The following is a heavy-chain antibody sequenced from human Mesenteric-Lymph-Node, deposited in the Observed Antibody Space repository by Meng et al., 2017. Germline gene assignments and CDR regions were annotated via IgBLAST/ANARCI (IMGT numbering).Heavy chain of an antibody. CDR2: IYHSGST. J-gene: IGHJ4*02. CDR3: ASFSYSNYGIPHDY. CDR1: GFTFSSYAM. Sequence: ESLKISCAASGFTFSSYAMGWVRQAPGKGLEWIGEIYHSGSTNYNPSLKNRVTISVDKSKNQFSLKLSSVTAADTAVYYCASFSYSNYGIPHDYWGQGTLVTVSS. D-gene: IGHD4-11*01. V-gene: IGHV4/OR15-8*01.